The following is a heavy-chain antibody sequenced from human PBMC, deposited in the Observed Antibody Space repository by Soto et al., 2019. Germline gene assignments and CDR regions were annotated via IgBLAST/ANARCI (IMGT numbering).Heavy chain of an antibody. CDR3: ARGSYYDILTGYYDPSYYYYGMDV. Sequence: GASVKVSCKASGYTFTSYYMHWVRQAPGQGLERMGIINPSGGSTSYAQKFQGRVTMTRDTSTSTVYMELSSLRSEDTAVYYCARGSYYDILTGYYDPSYYYYGMDVWGQGTTVTSP. CDR2: INPSGGST. V-gene: IGHV1-46*01. J-gene: IGHJ6*02. CDR1: GYTFTSYY. D-gene: IGHD3-9*01.